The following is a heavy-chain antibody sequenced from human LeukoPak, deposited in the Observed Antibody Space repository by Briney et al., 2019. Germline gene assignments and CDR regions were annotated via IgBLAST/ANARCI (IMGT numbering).Heavy chain of an antibody. V-gene: IGHV3-7*01. CDR3: ASGGSYYAY. D-gene: IGHD1-26*01. Sequence: PGGSLRLSCADSRFSFSGYWMSWVRQAPGKGLEWVADIKPDGSEKNYVDSVKGRFTISRDNAKNSLYLQMDSLTAEDTAVYYRASGGSYYAYWGQGTLVTVSS. CDR1: RFSFSGYW. CDR2: IKPDGSEK. J-gene: IGHJ4*02.